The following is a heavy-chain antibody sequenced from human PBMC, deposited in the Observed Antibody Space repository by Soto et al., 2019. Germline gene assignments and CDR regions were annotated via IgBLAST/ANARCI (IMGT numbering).Heavy chain of an antibody. CDR3: ARGIRNYYGVDV. J-gene: IGHJ6*02. V-gene: IGHV3-74*01. CDR2: INFDESTT. Sequence: EVQVVESGGGLIQPGGSLRLSCVASGFTFNIYWMHWVRQAPGKGLVWVSRINFDESTTSYADSVKGRFTISRDNAKNTVFLQMNSLRADDTGVYYCARGIRNYYGVDVWGQGTTVTVSS. CDR1: GFTFNIYW. D-gene: IGHD5-18*01.